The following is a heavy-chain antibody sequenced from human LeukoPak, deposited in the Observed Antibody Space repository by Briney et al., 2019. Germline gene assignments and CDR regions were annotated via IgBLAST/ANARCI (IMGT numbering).Heavy chain of an antibody. Sequence: PGGSLRLSCAASGITFSSYAMSWVRQAPGKGLEWVAVISYDGSNKYYADSVKGRFTISRDNSKNTLYLQMNSLRAEDTAVYYCAKPAVASKRGSYYFDYWGQGTLVTVSS. CDR1: GITFSSYA. D-gene: IGHD6-19*01. CDR2: ISYDGSNK. CDR3: AKPAVASKRGSYYFDY. J-gene: IGHJ4*02. V-gene: IGHV3-30*18.